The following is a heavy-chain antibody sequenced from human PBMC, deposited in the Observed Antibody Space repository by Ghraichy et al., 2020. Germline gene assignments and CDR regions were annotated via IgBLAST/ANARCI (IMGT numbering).Heavy chain of an antibody. Sequence: SETLSLTCAVYGGSFSGYYWSWIRQPPGKGLEWIGEINHSGSTNYNPSLKSRVTISVATSKNQFSLKLSSVTAADTAVYYCARGSYDSSGFYYYYYYMDVWGKGTTVTVSS. CDR3: ARGSYDSSGFYYYYYYMDV. CDR2: INHSGST. CDR1: GGSFSGYY. V-gene: IGHV4-34*01. D-gene: IGHD3-22*01. J-gene: IGHJ6*03.